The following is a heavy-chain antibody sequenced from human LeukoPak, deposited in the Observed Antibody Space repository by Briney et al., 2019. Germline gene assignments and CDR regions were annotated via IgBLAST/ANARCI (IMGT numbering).Heavy chain of an antibody. CDR1: GFSIGDFA. CDR3: AKGSQYSGSRGLER. D-gene: IGHD1-26*01. J-gene: IGHJ4*02. CDR2: VSYDSGSK. Sequence: GRSLRLSCAASGFSIGDFAMHWVRQAPGKGLECVSSVSYDSGSKTYVDSVRGRFTISRDNAKNLVSLQMKSLRPDDTAFYYCAKGSQYSGSRGLERWGQGTLVTVSS. V-gene: IGHV3-9*01.